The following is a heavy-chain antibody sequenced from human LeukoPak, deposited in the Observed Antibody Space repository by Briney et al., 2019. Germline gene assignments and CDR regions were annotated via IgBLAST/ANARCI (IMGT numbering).Heavy chain of an antibody. CDR1: VGTFSSYA. CDR2: VIPIFGTA. D-gene: IGHD4-17*01. V-gene: IGHV1-69*01. Sequence: GASVKVSCKASVGTFSSYAISWVRQSPGQGLEWMRGVIPIFGTANYAQKFQGRVTITADESTSTAYMELSSLRSEDTAVYYCARDSNPLGYCDYYNWFDPWGQGTLVTVSS. CDR3: ARDSNPLGYCDYYNWFDP. J-gene: IGHJ5*02.